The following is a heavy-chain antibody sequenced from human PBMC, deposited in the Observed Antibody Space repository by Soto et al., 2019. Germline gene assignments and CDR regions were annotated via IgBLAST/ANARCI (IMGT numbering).Heavy chain of an antibody. Sequence: QLQLVQSGAEVRKPGASVKVSCKASGYTFTSYDIHWVRQATGQGLEWMGCMNPNNGNTGYAQKFQGRVTMTRNTSISKAYMELSSLRSYDTAAYYCARAFSTSWRDAFDIWGPGTMVTVSS. D-gene: IGHD2-2*01. CDR1: GYTFTSYD. V-gene: IGHV1-8*01. CDR3: ARAFSTSWRDAFDI. J-gene: IGHJ3*02. CDR2: MNPNNGNT.